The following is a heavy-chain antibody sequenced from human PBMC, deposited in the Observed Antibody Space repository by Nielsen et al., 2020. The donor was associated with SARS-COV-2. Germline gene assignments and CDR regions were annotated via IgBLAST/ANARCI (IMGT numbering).Heavy chain of an antibody. V-gene: IGHV3-33*01. D-gene: IGHD6-19*01. J-gene: IGHJ5*02. CDR2: IWHDGSKK. Sequence: GESLKISCSASGFTFTTSGMHWVRQAPGKGLEWLAMIWHDGSKKYYADSVEGRFTISRDNAKNSLYLQMNSLRAEDTAVYYCARDAGGSSGWYGYGFDPWGQGTLVTVSS. CDR3: ARDAGGSSGWYGYGFDP. CDR1: GFTFTTSG.